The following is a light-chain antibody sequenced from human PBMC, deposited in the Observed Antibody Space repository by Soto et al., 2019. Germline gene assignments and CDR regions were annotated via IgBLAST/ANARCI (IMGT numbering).Light chain of an antibody. CDR2: DVS. V-gene: IGLV2-8*01. CDR1: SGDVGGNNY. CDR3: SSYAGSNNYV. Sequence: QSVLTQPPSPSGSPGRSLPISCTGTSGDVGGNNYFPWYQQHPVKAPKLMIFDVSERPSGVPDRFSASKSGNTASLTVSWLQAEDEADYYCSSYAGSNNYVFGTGTKVTVL. J-gene: IGLJ1*01.